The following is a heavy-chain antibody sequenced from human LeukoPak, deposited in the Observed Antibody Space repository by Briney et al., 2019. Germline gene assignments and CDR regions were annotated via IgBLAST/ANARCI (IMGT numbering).Heavy chain of an antibody. CDR2: ISSNGGST. V-gene: IGHV3-64*01. J-gene: IGHJ6*03. Sequence: GGSLTLSCAASGFTFNSYSMHWVRQAPGNGLEYVSAISSNGGSTYYANSVKGRFTMSRDNSKNTQYLQMGTLRAEDMAVYYCAFGYCSNSSCSRDYYYYMDVWGKGTTVTVSS. CDR1: GFTFNSYS. CDR3: AFGYCSNSSCSRDYYYYMDV. D-gene: IGHD2-2*03.